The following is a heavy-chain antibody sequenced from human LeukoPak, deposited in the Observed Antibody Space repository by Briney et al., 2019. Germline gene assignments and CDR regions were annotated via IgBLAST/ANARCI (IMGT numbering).Heavy chain of an antibody. Sequence: GGSLRLSCAASGFTFSTYSMNWVRQAPGKGLEWVSYISSSISTMYYADSVEGRFTISRDNSKNTLYLQMNSLRAEDTAVYYCAKDYDDYGDYALDYWGQGTLVTVSS. CDR1: GFTFSTYS. CDR3: AKDYDDYGDYALDY. V-gene: IGHV3-48*01. CDR2: ISSSISTM. J-gene: IGHJ4*02. D-gene: IGHD4-17*01.